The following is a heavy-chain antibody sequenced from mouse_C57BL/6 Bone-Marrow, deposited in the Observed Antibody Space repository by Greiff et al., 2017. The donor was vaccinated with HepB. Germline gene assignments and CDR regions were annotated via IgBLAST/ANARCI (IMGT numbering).Heavy chain of an antibody. CDR2: ISSGSSTI. CDR1: GFTFSDYG. CDR3: ATGYYGSSWYFDV. V-gene: IGHV5-17*01. D-gene: IGHD1-1*01. J-gene: IGHJ1*03. Sequence: EVKLMESGGGLVKPGGSLKLSCAASGFTFSDYGMHWVRQAPEKGLEWVAYISSGSSTIYYADTVKGRFTISRDNAKNTLFLQMTSLRSEDTAMYYCATGYYGSSWYFDVWGTGTTVTVSS.